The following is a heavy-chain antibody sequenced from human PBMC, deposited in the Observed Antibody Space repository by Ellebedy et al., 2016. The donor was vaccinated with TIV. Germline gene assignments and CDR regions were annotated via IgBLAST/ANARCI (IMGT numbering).Heavy chain of an antibody. J-gene: IGHJ3*02. CDR3: AIYTESGAARTAFDI. Sequence: AASVKVSCKASGYTFTSYGISWVRQAPGQGLEWMGGIITIFGTANYAQKFQGRVTITAYESTSTAYMELSSLRSEDTAVYYCAIYTESGAARTAFDIWGQGTMVTVSS. D-gene: IGHD6-6*01. CDR2: IITIFGTA. V-gene: IGHV1-69*13. CDR1: GYTFTSYG.